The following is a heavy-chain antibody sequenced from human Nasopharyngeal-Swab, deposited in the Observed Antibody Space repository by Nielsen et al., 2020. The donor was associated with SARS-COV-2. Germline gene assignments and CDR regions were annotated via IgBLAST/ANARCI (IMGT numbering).Heavy chain of an antibody. CDR2: ISSGSRTI. D-gene: IGHD4-23*01. CDR3: AGGGGSYGGAYQYYYAMDV. V-gene: IGHV3-48*02. Sequence: GESLKISCAASGFSFSGCSMNWVRQAPGKGLEWVSYISSGSRTIYYADSVKGRFTISRDNAKNSLYLQMNSLRDEDTAVYYCAGGGGSYGGAYQYYYAMDVWGQGTTVTVSS. CDR1: GFSFSGCS. J-gene: IGHJ6*02.